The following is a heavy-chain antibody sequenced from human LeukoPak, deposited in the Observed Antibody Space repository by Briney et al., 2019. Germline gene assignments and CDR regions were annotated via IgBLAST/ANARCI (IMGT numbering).Heavy chain of an antibody. J-gene: IGHJ4*02. CDR2: ISAVNGDA. V-gene: IGHV1-18*01. CDR3: ARDYKSSCSGATCLYFDY. D-gene: IGHD2-15*01. CDR1: GYNFVNYG. Sequence: ASVKVSCKTSGYNFVNYGVSWVRQAPGQGLEWMGWISAVNGDANSAHKFRGRLSMTMDTSTSTAYMELRSLRSDDTALYFCARDYKSSCSGATCLYFDYWGQGTLATVSS.